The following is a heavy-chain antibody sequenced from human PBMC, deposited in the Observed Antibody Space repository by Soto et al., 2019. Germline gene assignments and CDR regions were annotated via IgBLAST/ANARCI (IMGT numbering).Heavy chain of an antibody. CDR1: GGSISSGGYY. V-gene: IGHV4-31*03. Sequence: SETLSLTCTVSGGSISSGGYYWSWIRQHPGKGLEWIGYIYYSGSTYYNPSLKSRVTISADTSKNQFSLKLSSVTAADTAVYYCARDGYCSGGSCPGALAFGIWGQGTMVTVSS. CDR3: ARDGYCSGGSCPGALAFGI. D-gene: IGHD2-15*01. CDR2: IYYSGST. J-gene: IGHJ3*02.